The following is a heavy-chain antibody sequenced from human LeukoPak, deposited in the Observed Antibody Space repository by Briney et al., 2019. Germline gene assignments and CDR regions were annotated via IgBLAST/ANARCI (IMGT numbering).Heavy chain of an antibody. CDR2: VYYSGST. CDR3: ARDERSSAWEFDH. V-gene: IGHV4-59*01. D-gene: IGHD6-19*01. CDR1: GASISAYY. Sequence: SETLSLTCTVSGASISAYYWSWFRRPPGKGLEWVGWVYYSGSTNYHPSLRGRVSISVDRSKNQLSLKLMSVTAADTAVYYCARDERSSAWEFDHWGQGTLVTVSS. J-gene: IGHJ4*02.